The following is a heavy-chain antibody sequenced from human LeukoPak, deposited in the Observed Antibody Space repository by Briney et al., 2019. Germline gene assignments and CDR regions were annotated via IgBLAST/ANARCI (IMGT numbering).Heavy chain of an antibody. Sequence: ASVKVSCKASGYTFTSYGISWVRQAPGQGLEWMGWINAYNGDTNYAQNLQGRLTMTTDTSTSTAYMELRSLRSDDTAVYYCARGGSGNWFDPWGQGTLVTVSS. D-gene: IGHD3-10*01. CDR2: INAYNGDT. CDR1: GYTFTSYG. V-gene: IGHV1-18*01. J-gene: IGHJ5*02. CDR3: ARGGSGNWFDP.